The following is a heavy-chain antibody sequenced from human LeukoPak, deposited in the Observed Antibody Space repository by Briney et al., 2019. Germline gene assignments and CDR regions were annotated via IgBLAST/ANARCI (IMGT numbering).Heavy chain of an antibody. CDR3: ASFGELVPYYYYYMDV. D-gene: IGHD3-10*01. CDR2: MNPNSGNT. J-gene: IGHJ6*03. CDR1: GYTFTSYD. Sequence: ASVKVSCKASGYTFTSYDINWVRQATGQGLEWMGWMNPNSGNTGYAQKFQGRVTMTRNTSISTAYMELSSLRSDDTAVYYCASFGELVPYYYYYMDVWGKGTTVTVSS. V-gene: IGHV1-8*01.